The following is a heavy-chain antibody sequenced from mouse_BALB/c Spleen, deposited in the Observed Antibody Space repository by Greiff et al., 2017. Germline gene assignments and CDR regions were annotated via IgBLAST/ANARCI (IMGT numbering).Heavy chain of an antibody. CDR3: ARHGDYGSSLYFDY. Sequence: EVKLMESGGGLVKPGGSLKLSCAASGFAFSSYDMSWVRQTPEKRLEWVAYISSGGGSTYYPDTVKGRFTISRDNAKNTLYLQMSSLKSEDTAMYYCARHGDYGSSLYFDYWGQGTTLTVSS. CDR2: ISSGGGST. CDR1: GFAFSSYD. J-gene: IGHJ2*01. V-gene: IGHV5-12-1*01. D-gene: IGHD1-1*01.